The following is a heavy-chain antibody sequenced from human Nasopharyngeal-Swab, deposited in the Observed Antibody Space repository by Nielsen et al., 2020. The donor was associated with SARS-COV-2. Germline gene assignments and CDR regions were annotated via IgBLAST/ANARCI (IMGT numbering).Heavy chain of an antibody. CDR3: ARASPTYYYYYMDV. V-gene: IGHV4-34*01. CDR2: INHSGST. CDR1: GGSFSGYY. J-gene: IGHJ6*03. Sequence: SETLSLTCAVYGGSFSGYYWSWIRQPPGKGLEWIGEINHSGSTNYNPSLKSRVTISVDTSKNQFSLKLSSVTAADTAVYYCARASPTYYYYYMDVWGKGTTVTVYS.